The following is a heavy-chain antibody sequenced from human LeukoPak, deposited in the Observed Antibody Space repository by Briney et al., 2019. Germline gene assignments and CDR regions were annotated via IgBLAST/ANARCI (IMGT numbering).Heavy chain of an antibody. D-gene: IGHD6-13*01. Sequence: PGGSLRLSCAASGFTFSSYAMHWVRQAPGKGLEWVAVISYDGSNKYYADSVKGRFTISRDNSKNTLYLQMNSLRAEDTAVYYCAREAYSSSWYSEYFQHWGQGTLVTVSS. CDR3: AREAYSSSWYSEYFQH. CDR1: GFTFSSYA. CDR2: ISYDGSNK. V-gene: IGHV3-30-3*01. J-gene: IGHJ1*01.